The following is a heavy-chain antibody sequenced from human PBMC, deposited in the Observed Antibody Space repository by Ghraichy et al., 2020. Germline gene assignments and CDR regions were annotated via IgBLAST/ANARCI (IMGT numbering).Heavy chain of an antibody. Sequence: ASVKVSCKASGYTFTSYGISWVRQAPGQGLEWMGWISAYNGNTNYAQKLQGRVTMTTDTSTSTAYMELRSLRSDDTAVYYCASGQYQLLNYYYYGMDVWGQGTTVTVSS. CDR1: GYTFTSYG. CDR2: ISAYNGNT. CDR3: ASGQYQLLNYYYYGMDV. D-gene: IGHD2-2*01. V-gene: IGHV1-18*01. J-gene: IGHJ6*02.